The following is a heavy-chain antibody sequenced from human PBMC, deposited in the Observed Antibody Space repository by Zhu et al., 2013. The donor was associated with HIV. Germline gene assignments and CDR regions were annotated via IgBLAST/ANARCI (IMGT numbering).Heavy chain of an antibody. CDR2: ISAYNGNT. CDR1: GYTFTSYG. V-gene: IGHV1-18*04. Sequence: QVQLVQSGAEVKKPGASVKVSCKASGYTFTSYGISWVRQAPGQGLEWMGWISAYNGNTNYAQKLQGRVTMTTDTSTSTAYMELRSLRSDDTAVYYCARDPGRTYYYGSGEDFDYWGQGTLVTVSS. D-gene: IGHD3-10*01. J-gene: IGHJ4*02. CDR3: ARDPGRTYYYGSGEDFDY.